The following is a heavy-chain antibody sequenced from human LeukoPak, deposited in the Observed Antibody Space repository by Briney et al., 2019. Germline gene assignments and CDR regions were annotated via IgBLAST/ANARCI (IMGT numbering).Heavy chain of an antibody. Sequence: ASVKVSCKGSGYTFTDYYIHWVRQAPGQGLEWMGWINPNSGATNYAQRFQGRVTMTRDTSISTAYMELSSLDSDDTAVYFCARIQEDSSSSDFWGQGTLVTVSS. D-gene: IGHD3-22*01. CDR3: ARIQEDSSSSDF. CDR2: INPNSGAT. J-gene: IGHJ4*02. CDR1: GYTFTDYY. V-gene: IGHV1-2*02.